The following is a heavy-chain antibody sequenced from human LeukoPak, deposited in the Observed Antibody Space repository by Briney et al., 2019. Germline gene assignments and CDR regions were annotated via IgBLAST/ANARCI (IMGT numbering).Heavy chain of an antibody. CDR3: ARVVGFVAAIDAFDI. CDR2: IYYSGST. J-gene: IGHJ3*02. CDR1: GGSISSGGYY. D-gene: IGHD1-26*01. Sequence: SQTLSLTCTVSGGSISSGGYYWSWIRQHPGKGLEWIGYIYYSGSTYYNPSLKSRVTISVDTSKNQFSLKLSSVTAADTAVYYCARVVGFVAAIDAFDIWGQGTMVTVSS. V-gene: IGHV4-31*03.